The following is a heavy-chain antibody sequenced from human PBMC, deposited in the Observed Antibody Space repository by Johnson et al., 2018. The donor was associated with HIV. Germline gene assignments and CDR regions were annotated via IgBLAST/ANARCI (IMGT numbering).Heavy chain of an antibody. CDR1: GFTFSSYA. J-gene: IGHJ3*02. V-gene: IGHV3-23*04. Sequence: EVQLVESGGGLVQPGGSLRLSCAASGFTFSSYAMSWVRQAPGKGLEWVSAISGSGGSTYYADSVKGRFTISRDHSKNTLYLQMNSLRAEDTAVYYCAKDLHTRIVEGGDAFDIWGQGTMVTVSS. D-gene: IGHD2-15*01. CDR3: AKDLHTRIVEGGDAFDI. CDR2: ISGSGGST.